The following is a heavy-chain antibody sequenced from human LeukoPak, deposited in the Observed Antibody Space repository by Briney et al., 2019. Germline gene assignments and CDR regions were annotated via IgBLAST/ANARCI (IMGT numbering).Heavy chain of an antibody. CDR1: GYTFTTYD. Sequence: ASVKVSCKASGYTFTTYDISWVRQAPGQGFEWMGWISTPSGNADYAQKLQGRVTMTTDTSTSTAYMELRSLRSDDTAVYYCAREYCSSTSCYYFGYWGKGTLVTVSS. D-gene: IGHD2-2*01. CDR2: ISTPSGNA. V-gene: IGHV1-18*01. J-gene: IGHJ4*02. CDR3: AREYCSSTSCYYFGY.